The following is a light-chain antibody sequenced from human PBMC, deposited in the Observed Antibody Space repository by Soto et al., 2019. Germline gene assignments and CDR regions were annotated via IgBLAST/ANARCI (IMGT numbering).Light chain of an antibody. Sequence: EIVLTQSPATLSLSPGERATLSCRASQSVSSYLAWYQQKPGQAPRLLIYDASNRATGIPARFSGSGSGTDVTLTISSLEPEDYAVSYCQQRSNWTFGQGTKVEIK. J-gene: IGKJ1*01. V-gene: IGKV3-11*01. CDR3: QQRSNWT. CDR2: DAS. CDR1: QSVSSY.